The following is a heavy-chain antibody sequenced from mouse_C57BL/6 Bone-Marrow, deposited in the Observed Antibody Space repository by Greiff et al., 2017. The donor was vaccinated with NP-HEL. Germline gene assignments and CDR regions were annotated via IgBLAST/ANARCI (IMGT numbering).Heavy chain of an antibody. J-gene: IGHJ4*01. Sequence: VQLVESGAELVRPGASVTLSCKASGYTFTDYDMHWVKQTPVHGLAWIGAIDPETGGTAYNQKSKGKAILTADKSSSTAYMELRSLTSEDSAVYYCTRGYGSYYYAMDYWGQGTSVTVSS. CDR1: GYTFTDYD. V-gene: IGHV1-15*01. CDR3: TRGYGSYYYAMDY. D-gene: IGHD1-1*02. CDR2: IDPETGGT.